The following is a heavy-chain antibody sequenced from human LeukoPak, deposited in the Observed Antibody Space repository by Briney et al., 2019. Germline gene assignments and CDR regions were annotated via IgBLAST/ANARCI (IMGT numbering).Heavy chain of an antibody. CDR1: GGSISSSSYY. D-gene: IGHD6-13*01. V-gene: IGHV4-39*01. CDR3: ARCGGSSWSLVGDFDY. CDR2: IYYSGST. J-gene: IGHJ4*02. Sequence: SETLSLTCTVSGGSISSSSYYWGWIRQPPGKGLEWIGSIYYSGSTYYNPSLKSRVTISVDTSKNQFSLKLSSVTAADTAVYYCARCGGSSWSLVGDFDYWGQGTLVTVSS.